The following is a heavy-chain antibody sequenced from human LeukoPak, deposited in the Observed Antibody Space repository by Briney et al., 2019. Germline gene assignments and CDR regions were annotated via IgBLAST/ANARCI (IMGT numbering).Heavy chain of an antibody. Sequence: GASVKVSCKASGYTFTDYYMHWVRQAPGQGLEWMGIINPSGGSTSYAQKFQGRVTMTRDTSTSTVYMELSSLRSGDTAVYYCASQIGYSSGWYYFDYWGQGTLVTVSS. J-gene: IGHJ4*02. CDR1: GYTFTDYY. CDR3: ASQIGYSSGWYYFDY. CDR2: INPSGGST. V-gene: IGHV1-46*01. D-gene: IGHD6-19*01.